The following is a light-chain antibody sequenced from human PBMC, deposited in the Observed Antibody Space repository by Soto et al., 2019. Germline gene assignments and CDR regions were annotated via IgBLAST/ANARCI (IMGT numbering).Light chain of an antibody. J-gene: IGLJ3*02. CDR3: CSYAGSNTGV. CDR2: EVT. V-gene: IGLV2-23*02. Sequence: HSVLTQPASVSGSPGQSITISCSGNSSDVGSYKLVSWYQQHPGKAPKLMISEVTKRPSGISTRFSGSKSGNTASLTISGLQPEDESDYYCCSYAGSNTGVFGGGTKLTVL. CDR1: SSDVGSYKL.